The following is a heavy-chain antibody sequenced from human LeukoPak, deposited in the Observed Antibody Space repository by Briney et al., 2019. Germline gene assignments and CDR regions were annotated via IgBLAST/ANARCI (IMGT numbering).Heavy chain of an antibody. D-gene: IGHD5-24*01. V-gene: IGHV1-69*13. J-gene: IGHJ4*02. CDR1: GGTFISYA. CDR3: AEGRPGDGYSDY. Sequence: SVKVSCKASGGTFISYAISWVRQAPGQGLEWMGGIIPIFGTANYAQKFQGRVTITADESTSTAYMELSSLRSEDTAVYYCAEGRPGDGYSDYWGQGTLVTVSS. CDR2: IIPIFGTA.